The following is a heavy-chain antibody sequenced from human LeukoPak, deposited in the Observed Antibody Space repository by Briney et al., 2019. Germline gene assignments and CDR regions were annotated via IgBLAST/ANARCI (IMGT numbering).Heavy chain of an antibody. CDR3: ARGGGLDV. D-gene: IGHD3-16*01. CDR1: EFTFSSYW. Sequence: TGGSLRLSGAVSEFTFSSYWMNWAHQAPGKGLEWVASINHNGNVNYYVDSVKGRLTISRDNAKNSLYLQMSNLRAEDTAVYFCARGGGLDVWGQGATVTVSS. J-gene: IGHJ6*02. CDR2: INHNGNVN. V-gene: IGHV3-7*03.